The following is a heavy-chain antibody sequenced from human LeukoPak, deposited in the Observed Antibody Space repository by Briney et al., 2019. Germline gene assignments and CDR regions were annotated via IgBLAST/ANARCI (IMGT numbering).Heavy chain of an antibody. V-gene: IGHV3-23*01. CDR2: IDGSGTAT. J-gene: IGHJ4*02. CDR3: AKIYRESNGRGFDC. CDR1: GFTFSNAW. D-gene: IGHD2-8*01. Sequence: GGSLRLSCAASGFTFSNAWMSWVRQAPGKGLEWVSGIDGSGTATYYADSVKGRFTVSRDNSKNTLYLQLNSLRAEDTAVYYCAKIYRESNGRGFDCWGQGTLVSVSS.